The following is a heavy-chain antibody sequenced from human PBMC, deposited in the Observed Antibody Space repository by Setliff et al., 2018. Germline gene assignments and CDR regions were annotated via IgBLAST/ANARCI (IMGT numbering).Heavy chain of an antibody. V-gene: IGHV3-30*03. CDR3: AREFIAGPHFDL. J-gene: IGHJ4*02. Sequence: GGSLRLSCAASGFTFSSYSMNWVRQAPGKGLEWVALISYDETKINYADSVKGRFTISRDGSKNTLYLQMNSLRADDTALYYCAREFIAGPHFDLWGRGTLVTVSS. CDR1: GFTFSSYS. CDR2: ISYDETKI. D-gene: IGHD1-20*01.